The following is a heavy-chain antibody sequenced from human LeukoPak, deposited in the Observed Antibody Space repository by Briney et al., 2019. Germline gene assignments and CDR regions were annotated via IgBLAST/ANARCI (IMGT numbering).Heavy chain of an antibody. D-gene: IGHD3-22*01. CDR2: IYHSETA. CDR1: GGSISSSSDY. Sequence: SETLSLTCTVSGGSISSSSDYWGWVRQPPGKGLEWIGSIYHSETAYYNPSLKSRVIISVDTSKNQFSLKLNSVTAADTAVYYCGRPNPDSSGYYGSFDPWGQGILVTVSS. CDR3: GRPNPDSSGYYGSFDP. V-gene: IGHV4-39*01. J-gene: IGHJ5*02.